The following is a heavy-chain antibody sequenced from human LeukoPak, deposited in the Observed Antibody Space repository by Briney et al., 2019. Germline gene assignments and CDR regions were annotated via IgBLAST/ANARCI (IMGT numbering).Heavy chain of an antibody. CDR1: GFTFSSYS. J-gene: IGHJ4*02. D-gene: IGHD6-19*01. CDR3: AREIAVAGPYYFDY. Sequence: GGSLRLSCAASGFTFSSYSMNWVRQAPGKGLEWVSSISSSSSYIYYADSVKGRFTISRDNAKNSLYLQMNSLRAEDTAVYYCAREIAVAGPYYFDYWGQGTLVTVSS. V-gene: IGHV3-21*01. CDR2: ISSSSSYI.